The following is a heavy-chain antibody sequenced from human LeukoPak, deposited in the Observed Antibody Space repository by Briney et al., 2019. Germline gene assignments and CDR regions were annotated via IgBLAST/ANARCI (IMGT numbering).Heavy chain of an antibody. CDR1: GYTFTSYD. D-gene: IGHD2-21*01. J-gene: IGHJ3*02. CDR3: ARVTMIAYAFDI. V-gene: IGHV1-8*01. Sequence: ASVKVSCKASGYTFTSYDINWVRQATGQGLEWMGWMNPNSGNTGYAQKFQGRVTMTRNNSISTAYMELSSLRSEDTAVYYCARVTMIAYAFDIWGQGTMVTVSS. CDR2: MNPNSGNT.